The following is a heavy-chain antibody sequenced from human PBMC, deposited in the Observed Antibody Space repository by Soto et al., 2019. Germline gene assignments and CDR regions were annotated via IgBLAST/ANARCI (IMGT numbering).Heavy chain of an antibody. J-gene: IGHJ6*02. V-gene: IGHV3-74*01. CDR2: INSDGSST. CDR3: ARECSSSWYYYYYGMDF. D-gene: IGHD6-13*01. CDR1: GFTFSSYW. Sequence: GGSLRLSCAASGFTFSSYWMHGVRQAPGKGLVWVSRINSDGSSTSYADSVKGRFTISRDNAKNTLYLQMNSLRAEDTAVYYCARECSSSWYYYYYGMDFWGQGTSVTVSS.